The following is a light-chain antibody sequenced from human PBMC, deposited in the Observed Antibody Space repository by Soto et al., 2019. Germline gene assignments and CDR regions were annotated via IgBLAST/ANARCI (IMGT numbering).Light chain of an antibody. CDR1: QSVSSSY. J-gene: IGKJ1*01. CDR2: GAS. Sequence: EIVLTQSPGTLSLSPGERATLSCRASQSVSSSYLAWYQQKPGQAPRLLIYGASSRATGISDRFSGSGSGTDFNLTISRLEPEDFAVYYCQQYGSSLWTFVQGTKVEIK. V-gene: IGKV3-20*01. CDR3: QQYGSSLWT.